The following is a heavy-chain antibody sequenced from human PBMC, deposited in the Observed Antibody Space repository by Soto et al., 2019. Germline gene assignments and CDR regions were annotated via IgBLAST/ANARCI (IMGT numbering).Heavy chain of an antibody. J-gene: IGHJ6*03. CDR2: TYYKSRWFN. CDR3: ARGSWDDVSGHYYMDV. D-gene: IGHD5-12*01. V-gene: IGHV6-1*01. Sequence: SQTLSLTCAISGDSVSSNSAGWNWVRQTPSRGLEWLGRTYYKSRWFNNYAVSVKSRITINPDTSQNPFSLHLDSVTPEDTAVYFCARGSWDDVSGHYYMDVWGKGTTVTVSS. CDR1: GDSVSSNSAG.